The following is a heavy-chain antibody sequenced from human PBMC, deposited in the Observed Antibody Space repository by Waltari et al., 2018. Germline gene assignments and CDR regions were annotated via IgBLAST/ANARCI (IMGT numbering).Heavy chain of an antibody. CDR1: GFTCNDTG. CDR2: INWSGART. D-gene: IGHD6-19*01. Sequence: EVQLVESGGGRCRPGGALGLACAAAGFTCNDTGVSWGRQVPGKGVEWVSGINWSGARTSYADSVMGRFTVSRDNAMNSLYLEMSSLRAEDTALYYCVREVFGSGWRESYFFDYWGQGTVVTVSS. J-gene: IGHJ4*02. CDR3: VREVFGSGWRESYFFDY. V-gene: IGHV3-20*04.